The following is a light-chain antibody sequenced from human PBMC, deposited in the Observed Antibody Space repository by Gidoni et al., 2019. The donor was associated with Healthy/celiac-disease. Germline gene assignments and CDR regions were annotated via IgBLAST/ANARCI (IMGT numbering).Light chain of an antibody. Sequence: EMVLPQSQATLSVSPGERATLSCRASQSVSSNLAWYQQKPGQAPRLLIYGASTRATGIPARFSGSGSGTEFTLTISSLQSEDFAVYYCQQYNNWPPYTFGQGTKLEIK. CDR1: QSVSSN. CDR3: QQYNNWPPYT. V-gene: IGKV3-15*01. CDR2: GAS. J-gene: IGKJ2*01.